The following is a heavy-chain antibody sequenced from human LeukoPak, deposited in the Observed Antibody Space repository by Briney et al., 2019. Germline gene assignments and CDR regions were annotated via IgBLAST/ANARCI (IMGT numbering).Heavy chain of an antibody. Sequence: SETLSLTCAVYGGSFSGYYWSWIRQPPGKGLEWIGEINHSGSTNYNPSLKSRVTISVGTSKNQFSLKLSSVTAADTAVYYCARVKDTAMTMYYYYYMDVWGKGTTVTVSS. CDR1: GGSFSGYY. V-gene: IGHV4-34*01. CDR3: ARVKDTAMTMYYYYYMDV. CDR2: INHSGST. J-gene: IGHJ6*03. D-gene: IGHD5-18*01.